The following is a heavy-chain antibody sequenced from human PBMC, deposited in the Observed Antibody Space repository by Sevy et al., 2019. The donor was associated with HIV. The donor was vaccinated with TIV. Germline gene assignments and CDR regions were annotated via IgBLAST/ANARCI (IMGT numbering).Heavy chain of an antibody. D-gene: IGHD4-17*01. V-gene: IGHV1-2*02. CDR3: VIELCYGSDYLTFSRDF. Sequence: ASVKVSCKASGYTFNSFYIHWVRQAPGQGLEWMGWINPYRGDTHYPQKFQGRVTLIRDTSISVAYMDLTSLSSNGTVVYYCVIELCYGSDYLTFSRDFWGQGTLVTVSS. J-gene: IGHJ4*02. CDR1: GYTFNSFY. CDR2: INPYRGDT.